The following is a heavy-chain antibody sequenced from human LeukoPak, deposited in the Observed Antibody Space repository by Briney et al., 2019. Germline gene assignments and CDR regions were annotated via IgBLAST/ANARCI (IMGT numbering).Heavy chain of an antibody. Sequence: SETLSLTCTVSGGSISSGDYYWSWIRQPPGKGLEWIGYICYSGSTYYNPSLKSRVTISVDTSKNQFSLKLSSVTAADTAVYYCARTTMKVPLFDYWGQGTLVTVSS. CDR3: ARTTMKVPLFDY. V-gene: IGHV4-30-4*08. CDR1: GGSISSGDYY. CDR2: ICYSGST. D-gene: IGHD3-22*01. J-gene: IGHJ4*02.